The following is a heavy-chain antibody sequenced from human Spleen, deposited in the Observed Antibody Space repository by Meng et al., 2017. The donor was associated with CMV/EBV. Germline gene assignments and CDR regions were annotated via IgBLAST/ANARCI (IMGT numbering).Heavy chain of an antibody. CDR1: GFTFSTP. V-gene: IGHV3-30*04. D-gene: IGHD3-22*01. Sequence: GESLRLSCVASGFTFSTPIHWVRQAPGKGLEWVAVVSHDGSNEFYADSVKGRFTISRDNSKNTLYLQMNSLRTEDTAVYYCTREKKDDYYINYYSGMDVWGQGTTVTVSS. CDR3: TREKKDDYYINYYSGMDV. J-gene: IGHJ6*02. CDR2: VSHDGSNE.